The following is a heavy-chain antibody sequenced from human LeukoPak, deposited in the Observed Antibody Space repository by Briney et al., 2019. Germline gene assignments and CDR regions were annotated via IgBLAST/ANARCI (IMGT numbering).Heavy chain of an antibody. J-gene: IGHJ1*01. CDR1: GYTFTGFC. CDR3: ARDLDNYSGSGSYYNGDPLFQH. Sequence: ASVKVSCKASGYTFTGFCIHWVRQAPRQGLEWMGWLNPNSGGTNYAQNFQGRVTMTRDTSISTGYMELGRLRSDDTAVYYCARDLDNYSGSGSYYNGDPLFQHWGQGTLVTVSS. V-gene: IGHV1-2*02. D-gene: IGHD3-10*01. CDR2: LNPNSGGT.